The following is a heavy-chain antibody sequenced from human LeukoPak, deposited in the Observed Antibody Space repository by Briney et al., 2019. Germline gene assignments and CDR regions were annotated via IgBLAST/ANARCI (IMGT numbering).Heavy chain of an antibody. CDR3: ARERFLEWLSPLFDY. V-gene: IGHV1-2*02. D-gene: IGHD3-3*01. CDR1: GYTFTGYY. Sequence: ASVKVSCKASGYTFTGYYMHWVRQAPGQGLEWMGWINPNSGGTNYAQKFQGRVTMTRDTSISIAYMELSRLRSDDTAVYYCARERFLEWLSPLFDYWGQGTLVTVSS. J-gene: IGHJ4*02. CDR2: INPNSGGT.